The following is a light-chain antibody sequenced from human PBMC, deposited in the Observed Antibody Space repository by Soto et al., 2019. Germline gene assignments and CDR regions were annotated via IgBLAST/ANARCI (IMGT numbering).Light chain of an antibody. V-gene: IGKV3-15*01. CDR3: QQYNNWPLIT. CDR1: QSVSGN. Sequence: DIVMTQSPGTLSVSPGEGATLSCRASQSVSGNLAWYQQKPGQAPRLLIYGTSIRATGVPARFSGGGSGTEFTLTISGLQSEDFAVYYCQQYNNWPLITFGQGTRLEIK. CDR2: GTS. J-gene: IGKJ5*01.